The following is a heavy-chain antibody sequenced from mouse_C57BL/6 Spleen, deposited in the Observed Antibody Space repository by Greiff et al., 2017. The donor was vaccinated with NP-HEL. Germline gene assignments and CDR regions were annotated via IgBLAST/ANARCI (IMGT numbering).Heavy chain of an antibody. CDR1: GFTFSSYA. J-gene: IGHJ4*01. V-gene: IGHV5-9-1*02. Sequence: EVQLVESGEGLVQPGGSLKLSCAASGFTFSSYAMSWVRQTPEKRLEWVAYISSGGDYIYYADTLKGRFTISRDNARNTLYLQMSSLKSEDTAMYYCTRVTTVVATDYWGQGTSVTVSS. CDR3: TRVTTVVATDY. CDR2: ISSGGDYI. D-gene: IGHD1-1*01.